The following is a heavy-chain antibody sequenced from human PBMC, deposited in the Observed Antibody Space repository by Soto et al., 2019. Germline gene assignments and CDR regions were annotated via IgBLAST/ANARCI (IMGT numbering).Heavy chain of an antibody. V-gene: IGHV3-15*01. D-gene: IGHD6-6*01. J-gene: IGHJ4*02. Sequence: PGGSLRLSCAASVFTFSSYGMHWVRQAPGKGLEWVGRIKSKTDGGTTDYAAPVKGRFTISRDDSKNTLYLQMNSLKTEDTAVYYCTTGYSSSSMWYDYWGQGTLVTVSS. CDR1: VFTFSSYG. CDR3: TTGYSSSSMWYDY. CDR2: IKSKTDGGTT.